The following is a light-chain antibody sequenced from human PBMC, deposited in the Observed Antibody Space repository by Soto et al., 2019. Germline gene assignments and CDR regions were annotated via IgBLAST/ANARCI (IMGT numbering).Light chain of an antibody. CDR1: QSISRT. V-gene: IGKV3-20*01. CDR2: DAS. Sequence: EIVLTQSPDTLSVSPGERATLSCRASQSISRTLAWYQQKSGQPPRLLIYDASTRATGFPARFSGSGSGTEFTLTISRLEPEDFAVYYCQQYGSSPPTFGQGTKVDIK. CDR3: QQYGSSPPT. J-gene: IGKJ1*01.